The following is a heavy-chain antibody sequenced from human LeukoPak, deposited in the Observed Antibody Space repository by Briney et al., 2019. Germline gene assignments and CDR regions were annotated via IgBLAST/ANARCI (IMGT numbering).Heavy chain of an antibody. J-gene: IGHJ5*02. CDR1: GGSISSSSYY. V-gene: IGHV4-39*01. Sequence: SETLSLTCTVSGGSISSSSYYWGWIRQPPGKGLESIGRIYYSGSTYYNPSLKRRVSISVDTSKNQSSLKLSSVTAADTAVYYCARRLDPWGQGTLVTVSS. CDR2: IYYSGST. CDR3: ARRLDP.